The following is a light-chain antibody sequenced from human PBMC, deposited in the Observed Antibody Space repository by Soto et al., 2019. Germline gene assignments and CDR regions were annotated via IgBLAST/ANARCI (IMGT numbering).Light chain of an antibody. J-gene: IGLJ3*02. CDR2: EGS. CDR3: CSYAGYSTFVM. Sequence: QSALTQPASVSGSPGQSITISCTGTSSDVGSYNLVSWYQRHPGKAPKLMIYEGSKRPSGVSDRFSGSKSGNTASLTISGLQAEDEADYYCCSYAGYSTFVMFGGGTKVTVL. V-gene: IGLV2-23*03. CDR1: SSDVGSYNL.